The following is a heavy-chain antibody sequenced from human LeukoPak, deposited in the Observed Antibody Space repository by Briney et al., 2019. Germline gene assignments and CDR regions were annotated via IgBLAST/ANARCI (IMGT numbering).Heavy chain of an antibody. V-gene: IGHV3-23*01. CDR2: IDYSGGDT. CDR3: AKEQRYYGSGSYCHFDY. D-gene: IGHD3-10*01. J-gene: IGHJ4*02. CDR1: GFTLSSYE. Sequence: PGGSLRLSCTASGFTLSSYEMSWIRQAPGKGLEWVSSIDYSGGDTHYADSVKGRFTIPRDNSKNTLYLQMNSLRAEDTAVYYCAKEQRYYGSGSYCHFDYWGQGTLVTVSS.